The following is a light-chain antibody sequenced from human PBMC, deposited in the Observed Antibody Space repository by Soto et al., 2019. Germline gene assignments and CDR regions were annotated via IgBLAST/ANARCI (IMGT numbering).Light chain of an antibody. CDR3: QQYNDWPQT. CDR2: GAS. J-gene: IGKJ1*01. Sequence: EIVMTQSPATLSVSPGERATLSCRASQSVSSTLAWYQQKPGQAPRLLIYGASTRAAGIPARFSGSGSGTESTLTISSLQSEDFAVYYCQQYNDWPQTFGQGTKVDIK. V-gene: IGKV3-15*01. CDR1: QSVSST.